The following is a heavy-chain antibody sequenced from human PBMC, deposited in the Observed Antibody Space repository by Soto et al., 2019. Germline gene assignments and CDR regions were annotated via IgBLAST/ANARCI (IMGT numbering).Heavy chain of an antibody. CDR3: ARDLGGGISAP. V-gene: IGHV1-18*01. Sequence: QVQVVQSGAEVKKPGASVKVSCKASGYTFTSYGISWVRQAPGQGLEWMGWINAYSGNTKYAQKLQVRVTMTTDTSTSTAYMELRSLRSDDTSVYYCARDLGGGISAPWGQGTLVTVSS. CDR1: GYTFTSYG. D-gene: IGHD6-13*01. J-gene: IGHJ5*02. CDR2: INAYSGNT.